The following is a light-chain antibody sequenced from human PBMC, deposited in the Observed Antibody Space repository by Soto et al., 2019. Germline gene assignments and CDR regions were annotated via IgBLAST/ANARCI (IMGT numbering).Light chain of an antibody. V-gene: IGLV2-14*03. Sequence: QSVLTQPASVSGSPGQSITISCTGTSSDIGGYNFVSWYQQHPGKAPKLIIYDVANRPSGVSNRFSGSKSGNTASLTISGLQAEDEADYYCSSYTSISTLGVFGGGTKVTVL. CDR3: SSYTSISTLGV. J-gene: IGLJ3*02. CDR2: DVA. CDR1: SSDIGGYNF.